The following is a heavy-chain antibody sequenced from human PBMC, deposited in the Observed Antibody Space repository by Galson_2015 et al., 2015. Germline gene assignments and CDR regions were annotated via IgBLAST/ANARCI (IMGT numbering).Heavy chain of an antibody. Sequence: SLRLSCAASGFTFSSYGMHWVRQAPGKGLEWVAVISYDGSNKYYADSVKGRFTISRDNSKNTLYLQMNSLRAEDTAVYYCAKDAMAAAWSVAFDYWGQGTLVTVSS. J-gene: IGHJ4*02. CDR2: ISYDGSNK. CDR1: GFTFSSYG. V-gene: IGHV3-30*18. D-gene: IGHD6-13*01. CDR3: AKDAMAAAWSVAFDY.